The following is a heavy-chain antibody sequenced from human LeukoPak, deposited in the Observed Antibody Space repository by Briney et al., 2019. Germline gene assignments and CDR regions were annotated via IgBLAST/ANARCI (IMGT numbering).Heavy chain of an antibody. D-gene: IGHD3-3*01. CDR2: IKQDGSEK. J-gene: IGHJ5*02. CDR3: ARDAKPQYYDFWSGSSSNWFDP. V-gene: IGHV3-7*01. CDR1: GFTFSNYW. Sequence: GGSLRLSCAASGFTFSNYWMSWVRQAPGKGLEWVVNIKQDGSEKYYVGSGKGRFTISRDNAKNSLYLQMNSLRAEDTAVYYCARDAKPQYYDFWSGSSSNWFDPWGQGTLVTVSS.